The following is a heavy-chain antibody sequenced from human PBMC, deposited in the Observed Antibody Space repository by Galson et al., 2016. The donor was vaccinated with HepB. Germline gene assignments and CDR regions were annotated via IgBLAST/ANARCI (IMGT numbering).Heavy chain of an antibody. V-gene: IGHV4-59*08. CDR2: IYYSGAT. D-gene: IGHD3-10*01. CDR1: GGSMTRYY. Sequence: SETLSLTCAVSGGSMTRYYWTWIRQPPGKGLEFIGFIYYSGATNYNPSLKSRATIGVDTSKNRFSLRLGPVTASDTAVYFCARLSHDAYGSGSLGYWGQGMLVTVSS. CDR3: ARLSHDAYGSGSLGY. J-gene: IGHJ4*02.